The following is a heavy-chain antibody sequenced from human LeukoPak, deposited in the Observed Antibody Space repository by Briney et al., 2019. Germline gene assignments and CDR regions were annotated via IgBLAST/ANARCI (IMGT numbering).Heavy chain of an antibody. J-gene: IGHJ4*02. CDR3: AKDSLYHDYVIDY. V-gene: IGHV3-9*01. Sequence: PGRSLRLSCAASGFTFDDYAMHWVRQAPGKGLEWVSGISWNSGSIGYADSVKGRFTISRDNAKNSLYLQMNSLRAEDTALYYCAKDSLYHDYVIDYWGQGTLVTVSS. CDR2: ISWNSGSI. D-gene: IGHD4-17*01. CDR1: GFTFDDYA.